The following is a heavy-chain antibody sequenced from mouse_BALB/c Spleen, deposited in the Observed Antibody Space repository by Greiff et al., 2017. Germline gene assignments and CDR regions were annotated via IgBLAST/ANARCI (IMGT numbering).Heavy chain of an antibody. CDR1: GFNIKDTY. V-gene: IGHV14-3*02. D-gene: IGHD2-1*01. CDR3: ARANYGNYLPPDY. J-gene: IGHJ2*01. Sequence: EVQLQQSGAELVKPGASVKLSCTASGFNIKDTYMHWVKQRPEQGLEWIGRIDPANGNTKYDPKFQGKATITADTSSNTAYMELSSLTSEDSAVYYCARANYGNYLPPDYWGQGTTLTVSS. CDR2: IDPANGNT.